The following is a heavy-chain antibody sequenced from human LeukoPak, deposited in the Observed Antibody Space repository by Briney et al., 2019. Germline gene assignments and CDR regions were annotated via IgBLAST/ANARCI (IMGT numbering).Heavy chain of an antibody. CDR3: TRSHQRVGIEDY. V-gene: IGHV3-48*04. D-gene: IGHD1-26*01. J-gene: IGHJ4*02. Sequence: GGSLRLSCAASGFTFNSFGMSWVRQAPGKGLEWLSYISSSSSNIYYADSVRGRFTISRDNAKNSLYLQINSLRADDTAVYYCTRSHQRVGIEDYWGQGTLVTVSS. CDR2: ISSSSSNI. CDR1: GFTFNSFG.